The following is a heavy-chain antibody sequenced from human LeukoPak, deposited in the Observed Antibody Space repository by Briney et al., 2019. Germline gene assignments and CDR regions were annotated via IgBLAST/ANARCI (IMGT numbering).Heavy chain of an antibody. D-gene: IGHD3-22*01. CDR1: GGSISSYY. J-gene: IGHJ5*02. Sequence: SETLSLTCTVSGGSISSYYWSWIRQPPGKGLEWIGYISYSGSTNYNPSLKSRATISVDTSKNQFSLKLSSVTAADTAVYYCARAVDDSSGYRPWGQGTLVTVSS. CDR2: ISYSGST. CDR3: ARAVDDSSGYRP. V-gene: IGHV4-59*08.